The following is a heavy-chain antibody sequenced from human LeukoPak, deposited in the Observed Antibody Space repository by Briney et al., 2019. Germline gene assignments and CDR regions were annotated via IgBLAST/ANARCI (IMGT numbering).Heavy chain of an antibody. CDR1: GGSISSYY. Sequence: SETLSLTCTVSGGSISSYYWSWIRQPPGKGLEWIGYIYYSGSTYYNPSLKSRVTISVDTSKNQFSLKLSSVTAADTAIYYCARAYNILTGYGFGWFDPWGQGTLVTVSS. V-gene: IGHV4-59*12. J-gene: IGHJ5*02. CDR2: IYYSGST. CDR3: ARAYNILTGYGFGWFDP. D-gene: IGHD3-9*01.